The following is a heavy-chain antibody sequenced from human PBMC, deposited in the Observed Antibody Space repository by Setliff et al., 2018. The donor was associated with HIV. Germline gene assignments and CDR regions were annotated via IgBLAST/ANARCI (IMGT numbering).Heavy chain of an antibody. CDR3: ASPMFYDGTVV. V-gene: IGHV1-2*06. CDR1: GYSFTGYY. D-gene: IGHD3-22*01. J-gene: IGHJ4*02. Sequence: ASVKVSCKASGYSFTGYYVNWVRQAPGQGLEWMGRINPKSGATNLAQKFQGRVTLTRDSSANTAYMELTSLRSEDTAVYYCASPMFYDGTVVWGQGTLVTVSS. CDR2: INPKSGAT.